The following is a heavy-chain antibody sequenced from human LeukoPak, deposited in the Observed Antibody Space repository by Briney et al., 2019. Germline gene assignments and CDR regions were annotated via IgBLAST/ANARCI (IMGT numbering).Heavy chain of an antibody. V-gene: IGHV3-30-3*02. Sequence: GGSLRLSCAASGFTFSSYAMHWVRQAPGKGLEWVAVITYDGSNKYYADSVKGRFTISRDNSKNTLYLQMNSLRAEDTAAYYCAKSGSIWYYFDYWGQGTLVTVAS. J-gene: IGHJ4*02. CDR1: GFTFSSYA. CDR3: AKSGSIWYYFDY. D-gene: IGHD6-13*01. CDR2: ITYDGSNK.